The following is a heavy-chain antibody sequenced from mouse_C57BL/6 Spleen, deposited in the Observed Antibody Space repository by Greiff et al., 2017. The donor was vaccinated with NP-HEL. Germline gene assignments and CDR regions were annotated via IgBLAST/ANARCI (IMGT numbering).Heavy chain of an antibody. Sequence: VKLMESGAELVKPGASVKLSCKASGYTFTEYTIHWVKQRSGQGLEWIGWFYPGRGSIKYNEKFKDKATLTADKSSSTVYMEVSRLTSEDSAVYFCERHGPPRGYFDYWGQGTTLTVSS. CDR2: FYPGRGSI. CDR3: ERHGPPRGYFDY. D-gene: IGHD2-10*02. V-gene: IGHV1-62-2*01. J-gene: IGHJ2*01. CDR1: GYTFTEYT.